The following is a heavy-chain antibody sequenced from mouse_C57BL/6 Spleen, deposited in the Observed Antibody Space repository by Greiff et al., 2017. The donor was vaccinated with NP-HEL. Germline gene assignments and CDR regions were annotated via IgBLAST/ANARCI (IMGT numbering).Heavy chain of an antibody. J-gene: IGHJ3*01. Sequence: VQLQQSGAELVRPGSSVKLSCKASGYTFTSYWMHWVKQRPIQGLEWIGNIDPSDSETHYNQKFKDKATLTVDKSSSTAYMQRSSLTSEDSAVYYCARREDSSGPWFAYWGQGTLVTVSA. D-gene: IGHD3-2*02. V-gene: IGHV1-52*01. CDR3: ARREDSSGPWFAY. CDR1: GYTFTSYW. CDR2: IDPSDSET.